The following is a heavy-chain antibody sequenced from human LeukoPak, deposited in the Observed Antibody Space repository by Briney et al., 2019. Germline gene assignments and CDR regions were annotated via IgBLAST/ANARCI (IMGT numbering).Heavy chain of an antibody. J-gene: IGHJ3*02. Sequence: SETLSLTCTVSGGSISSYYWSWIRQPPGKELGWIGYIYYIGSTNYNPSLKSRVTISVETSKNHFSLKLSSVTAAGTAVYYWARDCSSTSCYGLNAFDIWGRGTMVTVSS. CDR2: IYYIGST. D-gene: IGHD2-2*01. CDR1: GGSISSYY. V-gene: IGHV4-59*01. CDR3: ARDCSSTSCYGLNAFDI.